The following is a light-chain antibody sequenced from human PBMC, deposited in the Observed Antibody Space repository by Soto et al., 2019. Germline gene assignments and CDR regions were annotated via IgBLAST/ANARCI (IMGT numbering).Light chain of an antibody. Sequence: EIVMTQSPATLSVSPGERATLSCRASQSVSSSLAWYQQKPGQAPRLLIFGASTRATGIPARFSGSGSVTEFTLTISSLQSEDFAVYHCQQYNNWPLTFGGGTKVEIK. J-gene: IGKJ4*01. CDR1: QSVSSS. CDR3: QQYNNWPLT. CDR2: GAS. V-gene: IGKV3-15*01.